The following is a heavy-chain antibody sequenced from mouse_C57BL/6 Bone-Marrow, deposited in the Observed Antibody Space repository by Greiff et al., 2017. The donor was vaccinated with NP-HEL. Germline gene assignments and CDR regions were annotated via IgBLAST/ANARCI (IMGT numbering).Heavy chain of an antibody. V-gene: IGHV5-6*01. J-gene: IGHJ2*01. D-gene: IGHD2-5*01. CDR2: ISSGGSYT. CDR1: GFTFSSYG. Sequence: EVQVVESGGDLVKPGGSLKLSCAASGFTFSSYGMSWVRQTPDQRLEWVATISSGGSYTYYPDSVKGRFTISRDNAKNTLYLQMSSLKSEDTAMYYCARHYYSNYFDYWGQGTTLTVSS. CDR3: ARHYYSNYFDY.